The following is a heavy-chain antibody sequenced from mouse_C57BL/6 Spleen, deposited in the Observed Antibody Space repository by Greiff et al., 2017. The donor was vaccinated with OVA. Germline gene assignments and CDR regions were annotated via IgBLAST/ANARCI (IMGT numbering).Heavy chain of an antibody. Sequence: VKLQESGAELVKPGASVKISCKASGYAFSSYWMNWVKQRPGKGLEWIGQIYPGDGDTNYNGKFKGKATLTADKSSSTAYMQLSSLTSEDSAVYFCASPYSNYGDYAMDDWGQGTSVTVSS. CDR1: GYAFSSYW. J-gene: IGHJ4*01. D-gene: IGHD2-5*01. CDR3: ASPYSNYGDYAMDD. V-gene: IGHV1-80*01. CDR2: IYPGDGDT.